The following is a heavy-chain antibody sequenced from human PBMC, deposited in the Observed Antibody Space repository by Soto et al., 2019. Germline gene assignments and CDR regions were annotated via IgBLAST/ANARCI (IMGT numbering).Heavy chain of an antibody. Sequence: EASVKVSCKASGYTFTSYGISWVRQAPGQGLEWMGWISAYNGNTNYAQKLQGRVTMTTDTSTSTAYMELRSLRSDDTAVYYCAREAPTTRYCYYYDYKDVRGKGTTVT. D-gene: IGHD1-1*01. CDR3: AREAPTTRYCYYYDYKDV. V-gene: IGHV1-18*01. CDR1: GYTFTSYG. J-gene: IGHJ6*03. CDR2: ISAYNGNT.